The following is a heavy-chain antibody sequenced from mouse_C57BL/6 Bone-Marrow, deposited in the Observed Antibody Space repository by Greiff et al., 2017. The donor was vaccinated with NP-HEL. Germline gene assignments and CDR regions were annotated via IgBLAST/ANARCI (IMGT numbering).Heavy chain of an antibody. V-gene: IGHV10-1*01. CDR1: GFSFNTYA. Sequence: EVNVVESGGGLVQPKGSLKLSCAASGFSFNTYAMNWVRQAPGKGLEWVARIRSKSNNYATYYADSVKDRFTISRDDSESMLYLQMNNLKTEDTAMYYCVKNDYDWFAYWGQGTLVTVSA. D-gene: IGHD2-4*01. CDR3: VKNDYDWFAY. CDR2: IRSKSNNYAT. J-gene: IGHJ3*01.